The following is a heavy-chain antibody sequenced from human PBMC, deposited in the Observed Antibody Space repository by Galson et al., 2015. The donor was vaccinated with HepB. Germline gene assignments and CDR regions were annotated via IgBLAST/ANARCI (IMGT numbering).Heavy chain of an antibody. J-gene: IGHJ4*02. V-gene: IGHV3-23*01. Sequence: SLRLSCAASGFTFSSYAMSWVRQAPGKGLEWVSAISGSGGSTYYADSVKGRFTISRDNSKNTLYLQMNSLRAEDTAVYYCATELYGYSSSWHGVYPDYWGQGTLVTVSS. D-gene: IGHD6-13*01. CDR3: ATELYGYSSSWHGVYPDY. CDR1: GFTFSSYA. CDR2: ISGSGGST.